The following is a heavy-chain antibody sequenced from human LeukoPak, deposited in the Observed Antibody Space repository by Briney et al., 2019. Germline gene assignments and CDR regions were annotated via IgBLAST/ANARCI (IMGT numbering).Heavy chain of an antibody. Sequence: GGSLRLSCAASGFTFSSYAMHWVRQAPGKGLEWVAVISYDGSNKYYADSVKGRFTISRDNSKNTLYLQMNSLRAEDTAVYYCARDPDYDYVWDYWGQGTLVTVSS. CDR3: ARDPDYDYVWDY. J-gene: IGHJ4*02. V-gene: IGHV3-30-3*01. CDR2: ISYDGSNK. CDR1: GFTFSSYA. D-gene: IGHD3-16*01.